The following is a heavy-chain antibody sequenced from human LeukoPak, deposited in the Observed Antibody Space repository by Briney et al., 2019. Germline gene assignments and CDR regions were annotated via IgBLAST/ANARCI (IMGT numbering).Heavy chain of an antibody. Sequence: GGSLRLSCAASGFTFDDYAMHWVRQAPGKGLEWVSGISWNSGSIGYADSVKGRFTISRDNAKNSLYLQMNSLRAEDTALYYCAKEPSRELSLFDYWGQGTLVTVSS. D-gene: IGHD1-7*01. CDR3: AKEPSRELSLFDY. V-gene: IGHV3-9*01. J-gene: IGHJ4*02. CDR1: GFTFDDYA. CDR2: ISWNSGSI.